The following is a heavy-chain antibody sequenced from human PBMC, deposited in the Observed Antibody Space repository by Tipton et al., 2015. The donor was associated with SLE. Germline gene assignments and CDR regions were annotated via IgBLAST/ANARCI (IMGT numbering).Heavy chain of an antibody. CDR2: IYYSGST. Sequence: TLSLTCTVSGCSISSSSYYWGWIRQPPGKGLEWIGSIYYSGSTYYNPSLKSRVTISVDTSKNQFSLKLSSVTAADTAVYYCARANSIARDAFDIWGQGTMVTVPS. CDR1: GCSISSSSYY. CDR3: ARANSIARDAFDI. D-gene: IGHD4-23*01. V-gene: IGHV4-39*07. J-gene: IGHJ3*02.